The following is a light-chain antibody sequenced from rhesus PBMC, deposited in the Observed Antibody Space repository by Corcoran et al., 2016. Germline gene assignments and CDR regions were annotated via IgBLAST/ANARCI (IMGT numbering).Light chain of an antibody. CDR2: KAS. J-gene: IGKJ4*01. V-gene: IGKV1-74*01. CDR1: ENVNNY. Sequence: DIQMTQSPSSLSASVGDRVTITCRTSENVNNYLNWYQQKPGKAPKLLINKASTLQSGVPSRFSGSGSGTDYTFTLSSLQSEDVATYYCQHNYGTPLTFGGGTKVEIK. CDR3: QHNYGTPLT.